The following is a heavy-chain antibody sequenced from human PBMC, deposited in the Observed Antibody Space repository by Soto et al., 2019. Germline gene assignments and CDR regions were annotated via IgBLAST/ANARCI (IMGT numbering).Heavy chain of an antibody. V-gene: IGHV1-2*04. CDR1: GYTFTGYS. CDR3: ARATTGATKVRGEIGDFDI. D-gene: IGHD3-10*01. Sequence: ASLKVSCKDSGYTFTGYSMHWVRQAPGQGLEWMGWINPNSGGTNYAQKFQGWGTMTRDTSLSTAYMELSRPRSDDTAVDYCARATTGATKVRGEIGDFDICGERTKVTYSS. J-gene: IGHJ3*02. CDR2: INPNSGGT.